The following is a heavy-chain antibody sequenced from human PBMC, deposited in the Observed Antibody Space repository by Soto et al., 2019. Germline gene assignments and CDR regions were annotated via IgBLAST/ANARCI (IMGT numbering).Heavy chain of an antibody. Sequence: QMQLQESGPGLVRPSGTLSLTCGVSGGSISSTKWWTWVRQPPGKGPGWIGEKYHSGSTNYNPSLTGRVTISLDTSTSHFSLTLTPVTAADTAIYYCASQDYGSSTDAAFLVNGYFDLWGRGILVTVSS. D-gene: IGHD6-6*01. CDR1: GGSISSTKW. J-gene: IGHJ2*01. CDR2: KYHSGST. CDR3: ASQDYGSSTDAAFLVNGYFDL. V-gene: IGHV4-4*02.